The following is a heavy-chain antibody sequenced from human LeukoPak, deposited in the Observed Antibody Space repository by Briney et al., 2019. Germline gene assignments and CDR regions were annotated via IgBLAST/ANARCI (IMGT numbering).Heavy chain of an antibody. V-gene: IGHV3-30*18. CDR3: AKDPPRRMQYYYDSRGSNRH. Sequence: GGSLRLSCAASGFTFSSYGMHWVRQAPGKGLEWVAVISYDGSNKYYADSVKGRFTISRDNSKNTLYLQMNSLRAEDTAVYYCAKDPPRRMQYYYDSRGSNRHWGQGTMVTVSS. D-gene: IGHD3-22*01. J-gene: IGHJ4*02. CDR1: GFTFSSYG. CDR2: ISYDGSNK.